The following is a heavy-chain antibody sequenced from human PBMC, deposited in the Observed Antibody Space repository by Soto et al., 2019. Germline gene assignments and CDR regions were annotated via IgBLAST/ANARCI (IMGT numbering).Heavy chain of an antibody. J-gene: IGHJ4*02. CDR1: GGSISSGGYS. CDR2: MYHSGST. D-gene: IGHD2-2*01. V-gene: IGHV4-30-2*01. CDR3: ARVPDY. Sequence: PSETLSLTCAVSGGSISSGGYSWSWVRQPPGKGLEWIGYMYHSGSTYYNPSLKSRVTISIDRSKNQFSLKLSSVTAADTAVYYCARVPDYRGQGILVTVSS.